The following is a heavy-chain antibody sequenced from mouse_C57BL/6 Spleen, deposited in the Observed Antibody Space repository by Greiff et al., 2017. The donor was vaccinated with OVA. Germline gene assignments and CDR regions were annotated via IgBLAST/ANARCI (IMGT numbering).Heavy chain of an antibody. V-gene: IGHV1-81*01. CDR2: IYPRSGNT. Sequence: QVHVKQSGAELARPGASVKLSCKASGYTFTSYGISWVKQRTGQGLEWIGEIYPRSGNTYYNEKFKGKATLTADKSSSTAYMELRSLTSEDSAVYFCARGRHYGSSYVPLPFDYWGQGTTLTVSS. CDR1: GYTFTSYG. J-gene: IGHJ2*01. D-gene: IGHD1-1*01. CDR3: ARGRHYGSSYVPLPFDY.